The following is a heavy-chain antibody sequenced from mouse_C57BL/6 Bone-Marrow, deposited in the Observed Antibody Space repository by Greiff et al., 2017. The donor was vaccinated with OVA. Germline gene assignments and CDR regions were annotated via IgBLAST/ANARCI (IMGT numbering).Heavy chain of an antibody. J-gene: IGHJ4*01. CDR2: ISNGGGST. CDR1: GFTFSDYY. CDR3: ARQGDDAHAMDY. Sequence: EVHLVESGGGLVQPGGSLKLSCAASGFTFSDYYMYWVRQTPEKRLEWVAYISNGGGSTYYPDTVKGRFTISRDNAKNTLYLQMSRLKSEDTAMYYCARQGDDAHAMDYWGQGTSVTVSS. V-gene: IGHV5-12*01. D-gene: IGHD2-3*01.